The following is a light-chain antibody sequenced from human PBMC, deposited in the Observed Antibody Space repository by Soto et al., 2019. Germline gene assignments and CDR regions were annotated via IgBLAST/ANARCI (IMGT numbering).Light chain of an antibody. Sequence: HSALTQPPSVSGSPGQRVTVSCTWSSAKIGANSDVHWYQQLAGAAPKLLIYGNSNRPSGVSDRFSGSKSGTSASLAITGLQAEDEADYYCQSYDSSLSGFYVFGTGTKVTV. CDR1: SAKIGANSD. CDR2: GNS. J-gene: IGLJ1*01. V-gene: IGLV1-40*01. CDR3: QSYDSSLSGFYV.